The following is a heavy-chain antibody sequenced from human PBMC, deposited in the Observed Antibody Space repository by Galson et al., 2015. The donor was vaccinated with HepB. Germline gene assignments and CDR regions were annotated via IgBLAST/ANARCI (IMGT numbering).Heavy chain of an antibody. Sequence: QSGAEVKKPGDSLKISCNGSGYSFTSYWIAWVRQMPGKGLEWMGIIYPDGSDTRYSPSFQGQVTISADKSISTAYLQWSSLKASDTAMYYCARRSSSAAGGRGLDVWGQGTTVTVSS. CDR3: ARRSSSAAGGRGLDV. D-gene: IGHD6-6*01. CDR1: GYSFTSYW. V-gene: IGHV5-51*01. J-gene: IGHJ6*02. CDR2: IYPDGSDT.